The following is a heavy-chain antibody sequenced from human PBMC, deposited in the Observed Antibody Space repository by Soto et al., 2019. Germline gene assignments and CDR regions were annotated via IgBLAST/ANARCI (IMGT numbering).Heavy chain of an antibody. J-gene: IGHJ4*02. Sequence: SETLSLTCTVSGGSVSSDSNYWSWIRQPPGKGLEWIGYIYYTGSTKYNPSLKSRVSMSVDTSKNQFSLKLSSVTAADTAAYYWARDRYNWNRYFFDYWGQGTLVTVSS. CDR3: ARDRYNWNRYFFDY. CDR2: IYYTGST. D-gene: IGHD1-1*01. V-gene: IGHV4-61*01. CDR1: GGSVSSDSNY.